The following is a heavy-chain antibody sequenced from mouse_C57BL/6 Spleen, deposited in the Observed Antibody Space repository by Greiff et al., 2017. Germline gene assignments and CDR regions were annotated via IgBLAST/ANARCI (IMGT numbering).Heavy chain of an antibody. CDR1: GYAFSSSW. CDR3: ARGLTGKRGDYFDY. CDR2: IYPGDGDT. V-gene: IGHV1-82*01. Sequence: QVQLQQSGPELVKPGASVKISCKASGYAFSSSWMNWVKQRPGKGLEWIGRIYPGDGDTNYNGKFKGKATLTADKSSSTAYMQLSSLTSEDSAVYFCARGLTGKRGDYFDYWGQGTTLTVSS. J-gene: IGHJ2*01. D-gene: IGHD4-1*01.